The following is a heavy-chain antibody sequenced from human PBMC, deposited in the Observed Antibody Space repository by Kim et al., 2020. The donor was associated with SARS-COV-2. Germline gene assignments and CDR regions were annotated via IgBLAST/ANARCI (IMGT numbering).Heavy chain of an antibody. CDR3: ARSRVGATTSPGY. Sequence: YADSEKGRFTISRDKSKNTLYLQMNSLRAEDTAVYYCARSRVGATTSPGYWGQGTLVTVSS. V-gene: IGHV3-30*01. J-gene: IGHJ4*02. D-gene: IGHD1-26*01.